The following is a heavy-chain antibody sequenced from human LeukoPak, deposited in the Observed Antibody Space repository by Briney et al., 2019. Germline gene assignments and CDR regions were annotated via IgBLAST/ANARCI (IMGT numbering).Heavy chain of an antibody. V-gene: IGHV1-18*01. CDR1: GGTFSSYA. J-gene: IGHJ3*02. CDR3: ARFGLGKHIEVAGIPFDI. Sequence: ASVKVSCKASGGTFSSYAISWVRQAPGQGLERMGWISAYNGNTNYAQKLQGRVTMTTDTSTSTAYMELRSLRSDDTAVYYCARFGLGKHIEVAGIPFDIWGQGTMVTVSS. D-gene: IGHD6-19*01. CDR2: ISAYNGNT.